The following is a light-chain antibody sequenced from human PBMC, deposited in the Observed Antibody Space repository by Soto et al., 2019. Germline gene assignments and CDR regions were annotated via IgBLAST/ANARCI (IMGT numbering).Light chain of an antibody. J-gene: IGKJ2*01. Sequence: DIQMTQSPSTLSASVGDRVTMTCRASQSISSWLAWYQQKPGKAPKLLIYDASSLESGVPSRFSGSGSGTEFTLTISSLQPDDFATYYCQQYNSYLQYTFGQGTKLEIK. CDR1: QSISSW. CDR2: DAS. CDR3: QQYNSYLQYT. V-gene: IGKV1-5*01.